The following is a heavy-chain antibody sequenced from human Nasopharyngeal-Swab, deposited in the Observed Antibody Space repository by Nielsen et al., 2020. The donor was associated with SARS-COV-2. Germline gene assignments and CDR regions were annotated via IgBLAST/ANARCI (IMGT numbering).Heavy chain of an antibody. CDR3: ATLHYYDSG. Sequence: GESLKISCAASGFIFSQYGMHWVRQAPGKGLEWVAFIRYDGSHKYYADSVKGRFTISRDNSENTLYLQMNSLRAADTAVYYCATLHYYDSGWGQGTLVTVSS. CDR1: GFIFSQYG. J-gene: IGHJ4*02. D-gene: IGHD3-10*01. V-gene: IGHV3-30*02. CDR2: IRYDGSHK.